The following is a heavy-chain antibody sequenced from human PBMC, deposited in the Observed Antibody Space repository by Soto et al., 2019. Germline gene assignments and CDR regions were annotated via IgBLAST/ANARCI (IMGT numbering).Heavy chain of an antibody. CDR3: ARLLGGVVVPATRGLDY. CDR1: CGSFSGYY. Sequence: SETLALTCAVYCGSFSGYYWSWIRQPPGKGLEWIGEINHSGSTNYNPSLKSRVTISVDTSKNQFSLKLSSVTAADTAVYYCARLLGGVVVPATRGLDYWGQGTLVTVSS. D-gene: IGHD2-15*01. CDR2: INHSGST. J-gene: IGHJ4*02. V-gene: IGHV4-34*01.